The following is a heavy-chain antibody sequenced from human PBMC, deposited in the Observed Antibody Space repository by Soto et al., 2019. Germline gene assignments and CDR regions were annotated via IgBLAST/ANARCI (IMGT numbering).Heavy chain of an antibody. D-gene: IGHD1-1*01. J-gene: IGHJ4*02. CDR2: ISGSGAGT. Sequence: EVQLLESGGGLVQRGGSLRLSCAASGFTFSSYAMSWVRQAPGKGLEWVSGISGSGAGTYYADSVKGRFTISRDNSKNMLYLEMSSLRADDTAVYYCAPTEDNWGQGTLVTVSS. CDR3: APTEDN. V-gene: IGHV3-23*01. CDR1: GFTFSSYA.